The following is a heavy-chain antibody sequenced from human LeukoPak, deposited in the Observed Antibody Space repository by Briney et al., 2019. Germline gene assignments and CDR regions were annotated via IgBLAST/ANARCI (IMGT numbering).Heavy chain of an antibody. Sequence: PSETLSLTCAVYGGSFSGYYWIWIRQPPGKGLEWIGEINHSGSTNYNPSLKSRVTISVDTSKNQFSLKLSSVTAADTAVYYCARETYYYGSGSYYNVLPDYWGQGTLVTVSS. J-gene: IGHJ4*02. D-gene: IGHD3-10*01. CDR2: INHSGST. CDR3: ARETYYYGSGSYYNVLPDY. CDR1: GGSFSGYY. V-gene: IGHV4-34*01.